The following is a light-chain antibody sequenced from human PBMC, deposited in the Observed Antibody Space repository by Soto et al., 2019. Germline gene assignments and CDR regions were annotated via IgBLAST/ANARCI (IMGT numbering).Light chain of an antibody. J-gene: IGKJ5*01. V-gene: IGKV3-15*01. CDR3: QQYNSWPPLT. Sequence: EVVMTQSPATLSVSPGERATLSCRASESVSRNLAWYQQKPGQAPRLLIYDASTRATGITDRFSGGGSGTEFTLTISTLQSDDFVVYYCQQYNSWPPLTLGQGTRLESK. CDR2: DAS. CDR1: ESVSRN.